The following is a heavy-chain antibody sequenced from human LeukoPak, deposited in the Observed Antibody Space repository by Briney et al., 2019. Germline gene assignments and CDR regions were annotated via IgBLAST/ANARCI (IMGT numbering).Heavy chain of an antibody. CDR2: IYYSAT. J-gene: IGHJ4*02. D-gene: IGHD1-26*01. CDR1: GGSISTSY. CDR3: ARAQVGIVGATEFAY. V-gene: IGHV4-59*01. Sequence: PSETLSLTCTVSGGSISTSYWSWIRQPPGKGLEWIGYIYYSATNYNPSLKSRVTISVDTSKNQFSLKLTSVTAADTAVYYCARAQVGIVGATEFAYWGQGTLVTVSS.